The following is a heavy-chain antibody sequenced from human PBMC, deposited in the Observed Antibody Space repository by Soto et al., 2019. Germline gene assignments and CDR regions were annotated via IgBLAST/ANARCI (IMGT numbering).Heavy chain of an antibody. V-gene: IGHV6-1*01. CDR1: GDSVSSNSAA. CDR2: TYYRSKWYN. Sequence: SQTLSLTCAISGDSVSSNSAAWNWIRQSPSRGLEWLGRTYYRSKWYNDYAVSVKSRITINPDTSKNQFSLQLNSVTPEDTAVSFHASPRIAASPPRSPYGTVAGGQGATDNVST. CDR3: ASPRIAASPPRSPYGTVA. J-gene: IGHJ6*01. D-gene: IGHD3-16*02.